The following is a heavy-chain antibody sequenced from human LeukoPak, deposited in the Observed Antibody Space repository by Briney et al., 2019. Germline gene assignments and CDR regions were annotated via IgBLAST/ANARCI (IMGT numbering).Heavy chain of an antibody. CDR1: GGSISSYY. V-gene: IGHV4-4*07. D-gene: IGHD3-10*01. J-gene: IGHJ5*02. Sequence: SETLSLTCTVSGGSISSYYWSWIRQPAGKGLEWIGRIYTSGSTNYNPSLKSRVTMSVDTSKNQFSLKLSSVTAADTAVYYCARGGGLLWFGELGWFDPWGQGTLVTVSS. CDR3: ARGGGLLWFGELGWFDP. CDR2: IYTSGST.